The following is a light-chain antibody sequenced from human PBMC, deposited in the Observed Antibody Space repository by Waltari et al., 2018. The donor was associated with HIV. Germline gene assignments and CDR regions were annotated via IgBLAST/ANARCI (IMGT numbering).Light chain of an antibody. Sequence: QPPLPQPPSASGPPGPSVTTPCPRTHRDVGGYNYVSWYQQHPGKAPKLMIYAVSKRPSGVPDRFSGSKSGNTASLAVSGLQAEDEAEYYCSSYAGSNNVIFGGGTKLTVL. J-gene: IGLJ2*01. CDR1: HRDVGGYNY. CDR2: AVS. CDR3: SSYAGSNNVI. V-gene: IGLV2-8*01.